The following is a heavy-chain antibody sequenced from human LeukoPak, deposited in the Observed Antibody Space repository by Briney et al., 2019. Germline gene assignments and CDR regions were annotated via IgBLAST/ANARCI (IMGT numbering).Heavy chain of an antibody. CDR3: SPSDTSGYAPEYCRH. CDR2: IRTKPNNYAT. J-gene: IGHJ1*01. V-gene: IGHV3-73*01. Sequence: GGSLRLSCTASGFTFSGSTIHWVRQASGKGLEWVGRIRTKPNNYATAYAVSVEGRFTISRDDLKKTAYLQMNSLKTEDTAVYYFSPSDTSGYAPEYCRHWGQGTLVTVSS. D-gene: IGHD3-22*01. CDR1: GFTFSGST.